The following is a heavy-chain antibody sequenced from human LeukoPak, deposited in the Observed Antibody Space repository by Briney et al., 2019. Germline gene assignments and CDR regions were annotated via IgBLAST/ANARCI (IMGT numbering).Heavy chain of an antibody. D-gene: IGHD3-16*02. J-gene: IGHJ4*02. CDR3: ARDLVRLGELSSPGY. Sequence: ASVKVSCKASGGTFSSYAISWVRQAPGQGLEWMGRIIPILGIANYAQKFQGRVTITADKSTSTAYMELSSLRSEDTAVYYCARDLVRLGELSSPGYWGQGTLVTVSS. CDR1: GGTFSSYA. V-gene: IGHV1-69*04. CDR2: IIPILGIA.